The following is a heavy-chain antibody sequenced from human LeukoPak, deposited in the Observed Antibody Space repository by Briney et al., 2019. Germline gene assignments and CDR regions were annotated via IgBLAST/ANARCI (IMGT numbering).Heavy chain of an antibody. CDR3: ARDGSGSQGVNWFDP. CDR2: INVDNGDT. CDR1: GYTFTSYA. V-gene: IGHV1-3*01. D-gene: IGHD3-10*01. Sequence: ASVKVSCKASGYTFTSYAMHWVRQAPGQSLEWMGRINVDNGDTLYSQKFQGRVTITRDTSASTVYMELNSLRSEDTAIYYCARDGSGSQGVNWFDPWGQGTLVTVSS. J-gene: IGHJ5*02.